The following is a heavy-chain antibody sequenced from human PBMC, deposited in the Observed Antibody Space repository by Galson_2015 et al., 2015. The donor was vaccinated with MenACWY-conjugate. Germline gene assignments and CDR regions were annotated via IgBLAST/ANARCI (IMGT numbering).Heavy chain of an antibody. V-gene: IGHV1-69*04. D-gene: IGHD1-1*01. CDR2: IIPILGIA. CDR1: GGTFSSYA. J-gene: IGHJ4*02. CDR3: ARDHEGREHDGSGGVNDY. Sequence: SVKVSCKASGGTFSSYAISWVRQAPGQGLEWMGRIIPILGIANYAQKFQGRVTITADKSTSTAYMELSSLRSEDTAVYYCARDHEGREHDGSGGVNDYWGQGTLVTVSS.